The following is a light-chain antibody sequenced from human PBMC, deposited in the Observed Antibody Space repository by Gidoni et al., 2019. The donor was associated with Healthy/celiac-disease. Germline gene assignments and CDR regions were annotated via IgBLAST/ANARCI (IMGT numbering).Light chain of an antibody. CDR1: QGISSY. J-gene: IGKJ2*01. Sequence: AIRMTQSPSSLSASTGDRVTITCRASQGISSYLAWYQQKPGKAPKLLIYAASTLQSGVPSRFSGSGSGTDFTLTISCLQSEDFATYYCQQYYSYPPNTFXQXTKLEIK. V-gene: IGKV1-8*01. CDR2: AAS. CDR3: QQYYSYPPNT.